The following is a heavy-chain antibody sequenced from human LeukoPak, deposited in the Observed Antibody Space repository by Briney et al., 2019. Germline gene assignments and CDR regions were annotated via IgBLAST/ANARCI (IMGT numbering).Heavy chain of an antibody. Sequence: SETLSLTCTVSGGPISSGSYYWSWIRQPAGKGLEWIGRIYYSGATNYNPSLKRRVTISVDTSKNQFSLKLRSVTAADTAVYYCARISSSNWYNERGAFDVWGQGTMVTVSS. V-gene: IGHV4-61*10. CDR3: ARISSSNWYNERGAFDV. CDR2: IYYSGAT. J-gene: IGHJ3*01. CDR1: GGPISSGSYY. D-gene: IGHD6-13*01.